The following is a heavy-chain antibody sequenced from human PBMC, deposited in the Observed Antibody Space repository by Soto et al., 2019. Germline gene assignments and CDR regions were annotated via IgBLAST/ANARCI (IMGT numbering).Heavy chain of an antibody. V-gene: IGHV3-15*01. CDR3: AADKPFFGEGEFEY. CDR1: GFIFSVAW. CDR2: IKGTPDGVTT. J-gene: IGHJ4*02. D-gene: IGHD3-3*01. Sequence: DVQLVESGGGSVNPGESLRLSCETSGFIFSVAWMTWLRQAPGKGLEWVALIKGTPDGVTTHYAEPVKGRFIVSRDDSKKTVYLEVNSLKTEDTAVYYCAADKPFFGEGEFEYWGQGTQVTVSS.